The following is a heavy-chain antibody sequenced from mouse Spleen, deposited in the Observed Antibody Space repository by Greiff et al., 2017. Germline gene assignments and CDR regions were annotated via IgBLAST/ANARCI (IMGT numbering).Heavy chain of an antibody. Sequence: EVNVVESGGGLVKPGGSLKLSCAASGFAFSSYDMSWVRQTPEKRLEWVAYISSGGGSTYYPDTVKGRFTISRDNAKNTLYLQMSSLKSEDTAMYYCARHGDGSDYWGQGTTLTVSS. CDR1: GFAFSSYD. V-gene: IGHV5-12-1*01. CDR3: ARHGDGSDY. D-gene: IGHD2-3*01. CDR2: ISSGGGST. J-gene: IGHJ2*01.